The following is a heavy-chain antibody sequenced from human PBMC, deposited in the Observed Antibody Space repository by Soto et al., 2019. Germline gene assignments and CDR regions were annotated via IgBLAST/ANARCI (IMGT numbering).Heavy chain of an antibody. CDR1: GYSFTSYW. J-gene: IGHJ6*02. V-gene: IGHV5-51*01. Sequence: EVQLVQSGAEVKKPGESLKISCKGSGYSFTSYWIVWVRQMPGKGLEGMGYIYPGDSETRYSPSLQGQVTMSADKSTSTAYLQWSSLKASDTAMYYCARRSYCDGDCTRRPYDYYGMDVWGQGTTVTVS. CDR2: IYPGDSET. D-gene: IGHD2-21*02. CDR3: ARRSYCDGDCTRRPYDYYGMDV.